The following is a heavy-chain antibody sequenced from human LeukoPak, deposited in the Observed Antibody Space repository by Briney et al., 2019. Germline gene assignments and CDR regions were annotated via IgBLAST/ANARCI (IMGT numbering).Heavy chain of an antibody. Sequence: ASVKVSCKASGYTFTSYDINWVRQATGQGLEWMEWMNPNSGNTGYAQKFQGGVNMNRNTSISTAYMELNSLRSEDTAVYCCASFGILPWGQGTLVTVSS. D-gene: IGHD1-14*01. V-gene: IGHV1-8*01. CDR1: GYTFTSYD. CDR3: ASFGILP. J-gene: IGHJ5*02. CDR2: MNPNSGNT.